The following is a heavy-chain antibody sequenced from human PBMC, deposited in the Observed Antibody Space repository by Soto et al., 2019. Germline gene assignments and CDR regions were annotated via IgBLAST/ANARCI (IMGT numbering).Heavy chain of an antibody. D-gene: IGHD3-10*01. CDR3: AREGYHSGSGAYSPARYYGMDV. CDR2: ISDYNGNT. J-gene: IGHJ6*02. Sequence: QVQLVQSGVEVKKAGASVKVSCKASGYTFSSYGISWARQAPGQGLEWMGWISDYNGNTHYAQKFQGRLIMTTDTTTRDAYMGLSGMRSDDAAVYFLAREGYHSGSGAYSPARYYGMDVWGQGTTVTVSS. V-gene: IGHV1-18*01. CDR1: GYTFSSYG.